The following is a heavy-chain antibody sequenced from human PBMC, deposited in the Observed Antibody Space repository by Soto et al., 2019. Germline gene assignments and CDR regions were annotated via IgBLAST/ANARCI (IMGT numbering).Heavy chain of an antibody. V-gene: IGHV4-31*03. D-gene: IGHD3-3*01. J-gene: IGHJ1*01. CDR3: ASDFWSGYYSLQH. CDR2: IYYSGST. CDR1: GGSISSGGYY. Sequence: PSETLSLTCTVSGGSISSGGYYWSWIRQHPGKGLEWIGYIYYSGSTYYNPSLKSRVTISVDTSKNQFSLKLSSVTAADTAVYYCASDFWSGYYSLQHWGQGTLVTVSS.